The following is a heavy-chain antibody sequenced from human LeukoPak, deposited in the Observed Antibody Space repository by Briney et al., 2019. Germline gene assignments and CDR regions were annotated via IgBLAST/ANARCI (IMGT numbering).Heavy chain of an antibody. D-gene: IGHD3-16*01. Sequence: GGSLRLSCAASGFTFSSYSMNWVRQAPGKGLEWVSSISSSSSYIYYADSVKGRFTISRDNAKNSLYLQMNSLSAEDTAVYHCAREGGPPPWYFDLWGRGTLVTVSS. CDR2: ISSSSSYI. J-gene: IGHJ2*01. V-gene: IGHV3-21*01. CDR3: AREGGPPPWYFDL. CDR1: GFTFSSYS.